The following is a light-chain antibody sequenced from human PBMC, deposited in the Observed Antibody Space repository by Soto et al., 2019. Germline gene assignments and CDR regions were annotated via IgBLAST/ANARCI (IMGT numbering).Light chain of an antibody. J-gene: IGKJ4*01. CDR3: QQRSNWLT. CDR1: QSVSSY. V-gene: IGKV3-11*01. CDR2: DAS. Sequence: EIVLTQSPATLSLSPGERATLSCRASQSVSSYLAWYQQKPGQAPRLFIYDASNRATGIPARFSGSGSGTDFTLTISSLEPEGFAVYYCQQRSNWLTFGGGTKGEIK.